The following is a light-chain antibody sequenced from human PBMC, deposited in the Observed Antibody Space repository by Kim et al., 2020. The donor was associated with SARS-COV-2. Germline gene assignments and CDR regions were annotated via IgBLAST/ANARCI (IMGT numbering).Light chain of an antibody. V-gene: IGLV1-47*01. J-gene: IGLJ2*01. CDR3: AAWDDSLSVV. CDR2: RNN. CDR1: SSNIGSNF. Sequence: PGKRVTISCSGSSSNIGSNFVYWYQQVPGTAPKLLMYRNNDRPSGVPDRFSGSKSGTSASLAISGLRSEDEADYYCAAWDDSLSVVFGGGTQLTVL.